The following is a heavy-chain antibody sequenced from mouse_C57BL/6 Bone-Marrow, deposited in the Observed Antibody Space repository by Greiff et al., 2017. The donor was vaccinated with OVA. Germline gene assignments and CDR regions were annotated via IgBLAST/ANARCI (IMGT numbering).Heavy chain of an antibody. Sequence: QVQLQQSGPELVKPGASVKISCKASGYAFSSSCMNWVKQRPGKGLEWIGRIYPGDGDTNYNGKFKGKATLTADKSSSTAYMQLSSLTSEDSAVYFCARTGTYYFDYWGQGTTLTVSS. CDR2: IYPGDGDT. V-gene: IGHV1-82*01. J-gene: IGHJ2*01. D-gene: IGHD4-1*01. CDR1: GYAFSSSC. CDR3: ARTGTYYFDY.